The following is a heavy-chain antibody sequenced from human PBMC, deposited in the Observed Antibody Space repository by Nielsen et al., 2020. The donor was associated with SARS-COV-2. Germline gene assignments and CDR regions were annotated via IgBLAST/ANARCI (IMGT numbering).Heavy chain of an antibody. V-gene: IGHV4-59*08. CDR2: ISYSGST. D-gene: IGHD4-23*01. CDR3: ARFLRGNSARYLDY. J-gene: IGHJ4*02. Sequence: SEILSLTCTVPGGSITSYYWSWIRQPPGKGLEWIGYISYSGSTTYNPSLKSRVTISADTSKNHFSLNLSSVTAADTALYYCARFLRGNSARYLDYWGQGTLVTVSS. CDR1: GGSITSYY.